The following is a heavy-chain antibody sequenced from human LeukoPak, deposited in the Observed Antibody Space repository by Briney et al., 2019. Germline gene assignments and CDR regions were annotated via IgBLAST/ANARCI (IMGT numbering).Heavy chain of an antibody. J-gene: IGHJ3*02. CDR3: ARELGVGVIGDAFDI. D-gene: IGHD3-22*01. Sequence: PGGSLRLSCAVSGFTLGSYWMHWVRQAPGQGLAWVSRVNTDGSSTTYAESVKGRFTISKDNAKNTLSLQMNGLRAEDTAVYYCARELGVGVIGDAFDIWGQGTVVTVSS. CDR2: VNTDGSST. V-gene: IGHV3-74*01. CDR1: GFTLGSYW.